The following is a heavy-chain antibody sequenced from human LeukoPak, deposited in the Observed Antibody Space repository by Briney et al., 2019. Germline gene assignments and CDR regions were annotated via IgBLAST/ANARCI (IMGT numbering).Heavy chain of an antibody. CDR1: GYTFTNYA. V-gene: IGHV7-4-1*02. CDR3: ARTLFGDQYQLLHNWFDP. J-gene: IGHJ5*02. Sequence: ASVNVSCKASGYTFTNYAMNWVRQAPGQGLEWMGWINTDTGNPTYAQGFTRRLVFSLDTSASTAYLQISSLKAEDTAVYYCARTLFGDQYQLLHNWFDPWGQGTLVTVSS. CDR2: INTDTGNP. D-gene: IGHD2-2*01.